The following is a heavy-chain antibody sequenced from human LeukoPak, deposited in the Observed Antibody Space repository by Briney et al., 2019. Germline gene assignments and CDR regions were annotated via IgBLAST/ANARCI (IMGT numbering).Heavy chain of an antibody. V-gene: IGHV4-59*01. CDR1: GGSISSYY. D-gene: IGHD3-10*01. Sequence: SETLSLTCTVSGGSISSYYWSWIRQPPGKGLEWIGYIYYSGSTNYNPSLKSRVTISVDTPKTQFSLKLSSVTAADTAVYYCARSGNYYGSGSYYNYYYGMDVWGKGTTVTVSS. CDR3: ARSGNYYGSGSYYNYYYGMDV. J-gene: IGHJ6*04. CDR2: IYYSGST.